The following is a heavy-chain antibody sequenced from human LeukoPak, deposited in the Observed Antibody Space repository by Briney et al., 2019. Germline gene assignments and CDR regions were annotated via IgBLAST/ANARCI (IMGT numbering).Heavy chain of an antibody. CDR1: GGTFSSYA. Sequence: SVKVSCKASGGTFSSYAISWVRQAPGQGLEWMGGIIPIFGTANYAQKFQGRVTITADKSTSTAYMELSSLRSEDTAVYYCAGRIVVVVAAEEWFDPWGQGTLVTVSS. J-gene: IGHJ5*02. V-gene: IGHV1-69*06. D-gene: IGHD2-15*01. CDR2: IIPIFGTA. CDR3: AGRIVVVVAAEEWFDP.